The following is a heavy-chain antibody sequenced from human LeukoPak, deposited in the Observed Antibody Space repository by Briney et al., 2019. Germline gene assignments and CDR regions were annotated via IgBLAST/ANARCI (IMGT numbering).Heavy chain of an antibody. J-gene: IGHJ4*02. CDR3: ASFTSPIAAAGLDY. CDR1: GGTFSSYA. Sequence: SVKVSCKASGGTFSSYAISWVRQAPGQGLEWMGGIIPIFGTANYAQKFQGRVTITADESTSTAYMELSSLRSEDTAVYYCASFTSPIAAAGLDYWGQGTLVTVSS. D-gene: IGHD6-13*01. CDR2: IIPIFGTA. V-gene: IGHV1-69*13.